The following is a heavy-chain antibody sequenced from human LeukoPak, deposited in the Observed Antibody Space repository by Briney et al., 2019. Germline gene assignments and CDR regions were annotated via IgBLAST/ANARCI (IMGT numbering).Heavy chain of an antibody. CDR3: ARETIAVAGPSQNAFDI. CDR2: IYSGGST. CDR1: GFTVSSNY. J-gene: IGHJ3*02. V-gene: IGHV3-66*02. Sequence: PGGSLRLSCAASGFTVSSNYMSWVRQAPGKRLEWVSVIYSGGSTYYADSVKGRFTISRDNSKNTLYLQMNSLRAEDTAVYYCARETIAVAGPSQNAFDIWGQGTMVTVSS. D-gene: IGHD6-19*01.